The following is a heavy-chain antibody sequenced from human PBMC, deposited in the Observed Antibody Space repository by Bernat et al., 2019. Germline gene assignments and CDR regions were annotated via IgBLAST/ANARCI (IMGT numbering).Heavy chain of an antibody. D-gene: IGHD3-3*01. Sequence: QVQLVESGGGVVQPGRSLRLSCAASGFTFSSYGMHWVRQAPGKGLEWVAVISYDGSNKYYADSVKGRFTISRDNSKNTLYLQMNSLRAEDTAVYYCAKDRFTIPEDTIFGVAYGMDVWGQGTTVTVSS. CDR1: GFTFSSYG. J-gene: IGHJ6*02. CDR3: AKDRFTIPEDTIFGVAYGMDV. CDR2: ISYDGSNK. V-gene: IGHV3-30*18.